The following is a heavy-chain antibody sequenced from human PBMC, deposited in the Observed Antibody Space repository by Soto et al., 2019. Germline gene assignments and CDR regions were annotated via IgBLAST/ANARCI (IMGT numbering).Heavy chain of an antibody. CDR2: INHSGST. J-gene: IGHJ6*02. CDR3: ARGKTSEGYWYGMDV. V-gene: IGHV4-34*01. Sequence: SETLSLTCAVYGGSFSGYYWSWIRQPPGKGLEWIGEINHSGSTNYNPSLKSRVTISVDTSKNQFSLKLSSVTAADTAVYYCARGKTSEGYWYGMDVWGQGTTVTVSS. CDR1: GGSFSGYY.